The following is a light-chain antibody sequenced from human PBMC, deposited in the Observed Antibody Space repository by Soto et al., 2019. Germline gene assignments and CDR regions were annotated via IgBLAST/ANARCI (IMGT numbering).Light chain of an antibody. CDR3: QSYDSRLSGVV. Sequence: QLVLTQPPSVSGVPVQRVTISCTGSNSNIGANYDVHWYQQLPGSAPKLLIYGNNNRPSGVPDRFSASKSVTSSSLASAGRQADDEADYYCQSYDSRLSGVVFGGGTKLTVL. J-gene: IGLJ3*02. CDR2: GNN. CDR1: NSNIGANYD. V-gene: IGLV1-40*01.